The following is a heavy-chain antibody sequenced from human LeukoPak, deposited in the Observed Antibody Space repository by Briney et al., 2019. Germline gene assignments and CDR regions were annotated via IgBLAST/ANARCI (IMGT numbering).Heavy chain of an antibody. CDR1: GASISSSRDY. J-gene: IGHJ5*02. CDR3: ARGQARLSWFDP. D-gene: IGHD6-19*01. Sequence: SETLSLTCTVSGASISSSRDYWGWIRQPPGKGLKWIGSISHSGSTYYNPSLKSRVTISVDTSKNQFSLKLSSVTAADTAVYYCARGQARLSWFDPWGQGTLVTVPS. V-gene: IGHV4-39*07. CDR2: ISHSGST.